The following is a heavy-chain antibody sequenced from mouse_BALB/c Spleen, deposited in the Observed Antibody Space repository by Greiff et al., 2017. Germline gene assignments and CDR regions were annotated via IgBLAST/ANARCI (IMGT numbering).Heavy chain of an antibody. CDR1: GFTFSDYY. CDR2: ISDGGSYT. V-gene: IGHV5-4*02. J-gene: IGHJ3*01. Sequence: EVQLVESGGGLVKPGGSLKLSCAASGFTFSDYYMYWVRQTPEKRLEWVATISDGGSYTYYPDSVKGRFTISRDNAKNTRYLQMSSLKSEDTAMYYCARPYRYDGAWFAYWGQGTLVTVSA. CDR3: ARPYRYDGAWFAY. D-gene: IGHD2-14*01.